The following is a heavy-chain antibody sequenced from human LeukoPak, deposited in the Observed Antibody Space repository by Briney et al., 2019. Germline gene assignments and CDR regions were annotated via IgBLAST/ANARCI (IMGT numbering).Heavy chain of an antibody. J-gene: IGHJ4*02. D-gene: IGHD6-19*01. Sequence: SETLSLTCTVSGDSISSSSWSWIRQPPEEGLEWIGYIHYSGSTNYNPSLKSRVTISLDTSKNQFSLKLSSVTAADTAVYYCARRTAVAFFFDYWGQGTLVTVSS. CDR1: GDSISSSS. CDR3: ARRTAVAFFFDY. V-gene: IGHV4-59*01. CDR2: IHYSGST.